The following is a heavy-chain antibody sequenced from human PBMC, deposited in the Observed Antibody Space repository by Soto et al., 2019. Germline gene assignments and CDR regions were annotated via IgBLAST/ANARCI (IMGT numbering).Heavy chain of an antibody. CDR3: AKDTCSGGSCLHFDY. CDR1: GFTFSSYA. Sequence: SGGSLRLSCAASGFTFSSYAMSWVRQAPGKGLEWVSSISGSGGSTYYADSVKGRFTISRDNSKNTLYLQMNSLRAEDTAVYYCAKDTCSGGSCLHFDYWGQGTLVTVSS. J-gene: IGHJ4*02. V-gene: IGHV3-23*01. D-gene: IGHD2-15*01. CDR2: ISGSGGST.